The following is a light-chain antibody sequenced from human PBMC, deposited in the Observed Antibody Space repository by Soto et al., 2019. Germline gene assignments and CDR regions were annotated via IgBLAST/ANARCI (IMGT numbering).Light chain of an antibody. CDR3: QQTYNFPLT. J-gene: IGKJ4*01. CDR2: AAS. CDR1: QSISNY. V-gene: IGKV1-39*01. Sequence: DSHITHSPSSLSSSVGDRVIITCVASQSISNYLSWYQQRPGKAPKLLIYAASSLQSGVPSRFSGGGSGTDFTLAISSLVPEDFATYYCQQTYNFPLTFGGGTKVDIK.